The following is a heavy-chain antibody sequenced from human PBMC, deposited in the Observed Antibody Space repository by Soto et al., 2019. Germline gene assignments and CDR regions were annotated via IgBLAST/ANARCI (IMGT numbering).Heavy chain of an antibody. V-gene: IGHV4-30-2*06. J-gene: IGHJ1*01. CDR3: ARAEYSTSWYFQH. CDR2: IYYSGRT. Sequence: SSETLSLTCAVSGDSISGSYSWTWIRQSPGKGLEWIGYIYYSGRTYYNPSLKSRVTISADISKNQFSLDLSSVTVADTAVYYCARAEYSTSWYFQHWGQGTLVTVSS. D-gene: IGHD2-2*01. CDR1: GDSISGSYS.